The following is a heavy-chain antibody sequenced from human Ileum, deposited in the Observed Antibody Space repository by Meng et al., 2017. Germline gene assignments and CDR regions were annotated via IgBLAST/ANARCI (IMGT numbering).Heavy chain of an antibody. CDR1: GYDFFGYW. J-gene: IGHJ5*01. V-gene: IGHV5-51*01. Sequence: ESLKISCKGSGYDFFGYWIVWVRQMPGKGLEWMGMIYPDDSNTRYGPSVQGQVTFSADTSINTAFLQWSSLKASDSAIYYCARYGGSTLSKNWFDFWGQGTLVTVSS. CDR2: IYPDDSNT. CDR3: ARYGGSTLSKNWFDF. D-gene: IGHD4-23*01.